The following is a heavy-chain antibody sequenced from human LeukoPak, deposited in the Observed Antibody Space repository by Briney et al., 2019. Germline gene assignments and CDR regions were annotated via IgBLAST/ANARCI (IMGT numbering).Heavy chain of an antibody. Sequence: GGSLRLSCAASGFTFSSYGMHWVRQAPGKGLEWVAVIWYDGSNKYYADSVKGRFTISRDNSKNTLYLQMNSLRAEDTAVYYCARVLQEPRGGIAVAGYFDYWGQGTLVTVSS. J-gene: IGHJ4*02. CDR1: GFTFSSYG. CDR3: ARVLQEPRGGIAVAGYFDY. CDR2: IWYDGSNK. V-gene: IGHV3-33*01. D-gene: IGHD6-19*01.